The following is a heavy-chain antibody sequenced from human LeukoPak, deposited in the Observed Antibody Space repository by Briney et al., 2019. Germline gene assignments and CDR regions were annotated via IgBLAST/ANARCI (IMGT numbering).Heavy chain of an antibody. CDR2: ISSSGGST. D-gene: IGHD2-2*01. CDR1: GFTFSSYA. V-gene: IGHV3-23*01. Sequence: PGGSLRLSCAASGFTFSSYAMSWVRQAPGKGLEWVSAISSSGGSTYYADSVKGRFTISRDNTKNTLYLQMNSLRAEDTAVYYCAKDRHAPGRYCSSTSCFPFDSWGQGTLVTVSS. CDR3: AKDRHAPGRYCSSTSCFPFDS. J-gene: IGHJ5*01.